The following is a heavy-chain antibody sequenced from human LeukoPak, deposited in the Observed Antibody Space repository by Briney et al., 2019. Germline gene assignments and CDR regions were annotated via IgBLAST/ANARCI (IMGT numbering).Heavy chain of an antibody. J-gene: IGHJ4*02. CDR3: ARQLELHYDY. Sequence: LEWIGEIYHSGSTNYNPSLKSRVTISVDKSKNQFSLKLSSVTAADTAVYYCARQLELHYDYWGQGTLVTVSS. V-gene: IGHV4-4*02. CDR2: IYHSGST. D-gene: IGHD1-7*01.